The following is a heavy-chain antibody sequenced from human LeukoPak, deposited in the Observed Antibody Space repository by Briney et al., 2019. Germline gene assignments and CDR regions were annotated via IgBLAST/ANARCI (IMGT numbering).Heavy chain of an antibody. D-gene: IGHD1-26*01. J-gene: IGHJ4*02. CDR3: ARGGSGSYYIFDC. Sequence: ASVKVSCKTSGYTFTNYAMHWVRQAPGQRLEWMGWINAGNGNTKYSQKFQGRVTTTRDTSASSAYMELSSLRSEDTAVYFCARGGSGSYYIFDCWGQGTLVTVSS. V-gene: IGHV1-3*01. CDR2: INAGNGNT. CDR1: GYTFTNYA.